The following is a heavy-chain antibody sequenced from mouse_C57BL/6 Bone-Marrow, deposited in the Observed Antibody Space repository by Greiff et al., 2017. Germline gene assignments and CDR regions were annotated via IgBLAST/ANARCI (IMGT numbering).Heavy chain of an antibody. V-gene: IGHV10-3*01. Sequence: EVQVEESGGGLVQPKGSLKLSCAASGFTFNTYAMHWVRQAPGQGVEWVARIRSKSSNYANYYAVSVKARITISRDDSQSIIYLQMNNLKTEDTAMYYCVNDDYYGFPWFAYWGQGTLVTVSA. CDR1: GFTFNTYA. D-gene: IGHD1-1*01. CDR3: VNDDYYGFPWFAY. J-gene: IGHJ3*01. CDR2: IRSKSSNYAN.